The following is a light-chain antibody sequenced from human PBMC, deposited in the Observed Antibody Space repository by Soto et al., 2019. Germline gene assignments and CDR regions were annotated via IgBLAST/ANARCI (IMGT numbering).Light chain of an antibody. Sequence: EIVMTQSPATLSVSPGERATLSCRASQSVSSNLAWYQQKPGQAPRLLIYGASTRATGIPARFSGSGSGTEFTLHISSLQSEDFAVYYCQQYNNWLITFGQGTRLEIK. J-gene: IGKJ5*01. CDR2: GAS. CDR1: QSVSSN. V-gene: IGKV3-15*01. CDR3: QQYNNWLIT.